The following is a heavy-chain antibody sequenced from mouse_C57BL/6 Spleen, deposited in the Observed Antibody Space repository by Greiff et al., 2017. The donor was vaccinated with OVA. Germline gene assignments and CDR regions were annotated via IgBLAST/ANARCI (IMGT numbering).Heavy chain of an antibody. D-gene: IGHD1-1*01. CDR3: ARSLSRSYYAMDY. CDR1: GFTFSDYG. J-gene: IGHJ4*01. CDR2: ISSGSSTI. V-gene: IGHV5-17*01. Sequence: VQLKESGGGLVKPGGSLKLSCAASGFTFSDYGMHWVRQAPEKGLEWVAYISSGSSTIYYADTVKGRFTISRDNAKNTLFLQMTSLRSEDTAMYYCARSLSRSYYAMDYWGQGTSVTVSS.